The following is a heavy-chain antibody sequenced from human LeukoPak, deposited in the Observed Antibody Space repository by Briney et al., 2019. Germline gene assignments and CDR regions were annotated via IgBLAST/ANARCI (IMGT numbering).Heavy chain of an antibody. J-gene: IGHJ6*03. D-gene: IGHD3-10*01. V-gene: IGHV4-39*02. Sequence: PSETLSLTCFVSGGSVSSSRNYWGWIRQSPGKGLEWIGSINYSGSTSYNPSLKSRVTISVDTSKNQFSLKLSSVTAADTAVYYCAREDITMVRGVKSRYMDVWGKGTTVTVSS. CDR2: INYSGST. CDR1: GGSVSSSRNY. CDR3: AREDITMVRGVKSRYMDV.